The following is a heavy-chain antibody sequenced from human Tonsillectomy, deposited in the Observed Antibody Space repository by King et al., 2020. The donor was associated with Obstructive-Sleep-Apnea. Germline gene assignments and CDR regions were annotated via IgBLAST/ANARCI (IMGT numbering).Heavy chain of an antibody. D-gene: IGHD1-20*01. CDR1: GFSLSSSGMC. V-gene: IGHV2-70*11. CDR2: GDWDDDK. CDR3: ARTTRIIGPTGNYYPMDV. Sequence: VTLKESGPALVKSTQTLTLTCTFSGFSLSSSGMCVSWLRQPPGKALEWLARGDWDDDKYYSTSLKTRLTISKDTSKNQVVLTMTHMDPVDTATYYCARTTRIIGPTGNYYPMDVWGQGTTVTVSS. J-gene: IGHJ6*02.